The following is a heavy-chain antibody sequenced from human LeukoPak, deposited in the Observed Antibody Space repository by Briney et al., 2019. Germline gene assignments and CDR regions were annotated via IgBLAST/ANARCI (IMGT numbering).Heavy chain of an antibody. D-gene: IGHD2-21*02. Sequence: SETLSLTCTVSGVSVSSGSYYWSWIRQPPGKGLEWIGYIYYSGSTNYNPSLKSRVTISVDTSKNQFSLKLSSVTAADTAVYYCARVPLMYCGGDCYFDYWGQGTLVTVSS. V-gene: IGHV4-61*01. CDR2: IYYSGST. J-gene: IGHJ4*02. CDR3: ARVPLMYCGGDCYFDY. CDR1: GVSVSSGSYY.